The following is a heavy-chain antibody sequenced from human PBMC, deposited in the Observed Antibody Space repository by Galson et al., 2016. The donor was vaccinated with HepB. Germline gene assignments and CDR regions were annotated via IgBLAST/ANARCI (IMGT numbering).Heavy chain of an antibody. V-gene: IGHV3-48*04. CDR2: ITSRSTAI. CDR3: AREGTGSSSFIYYYYGMDV. CDR1: GLTLSSYS. J-gene: IGHJ6*02. D-gene: IGHD6-13*01. Sequence: SLRLSCAASGLTLSSYSMNWVRQTPGKGLEWVSYITSRSTAIYYADSVKGRFTISRDNARNSLYLQMNSPRAEDTAVYYCAREGTGSSSFIYYYYGMDVWGQGTTVTVSS.